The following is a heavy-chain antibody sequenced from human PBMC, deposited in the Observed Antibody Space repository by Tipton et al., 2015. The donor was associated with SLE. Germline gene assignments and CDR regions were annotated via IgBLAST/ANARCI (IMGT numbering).Heavy chain of an antibody. CDR1: GFTFSSYS. V-gene: IGHV3-48*01. Sequence: SLRLSCAASGFTFSSYSMNWVRQAPGKGLEWVSYISSSSSTKYYADSVKGRFTISRDKAKNPLYLQMNSLRAEDTAVYYCATPGLCRGVGGAVGYWGQGSLVTVSS. D-gene: IGHD1-14*01. CDR2: ISSSSSTK. J-gene: IGHJ4*02. CDR3: ATPGLCRGVGGAVGY.